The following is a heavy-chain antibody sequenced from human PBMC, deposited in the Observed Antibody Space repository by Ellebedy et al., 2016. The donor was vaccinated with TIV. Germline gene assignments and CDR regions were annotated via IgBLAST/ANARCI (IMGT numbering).Heavy chain of an antibody. V-gene: IGHV4-34*01. CDR2: INHSGST. Sequence: ESLKISXAVSGFTFRNYAMTWVRQAPGKGLEWIGEINHSGSTNYNPSLKSRVTISVDTSKNQFSLKLSSVTAADTAVYYCARVASPGDYWGQGTLVTVSS. CDR1: GFTFRNYA. CDR3: ARVASPGDY. J-gene: IGHJ4*02.